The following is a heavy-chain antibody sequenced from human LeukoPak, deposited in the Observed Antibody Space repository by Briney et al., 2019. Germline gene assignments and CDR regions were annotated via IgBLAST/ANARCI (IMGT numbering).Heavy chain of an antibody. CDR3: ARLRYFDWLSQSGGFDP. D-gene: IGHD3-9*01. CDR2: IYYSGST. V-gene: IGHV4-59*08. Sequence: SETLSLTCTVSGGSISSYYWSWIRQPPGKGLEWIGYIYYSGSTNYNPSLKSRVTISVDTSKNQFSLKLSFVTAADTAVYYCARLRYFDWLSQSGGFDPWGQGTLVTVSS. J-gene: IGHJ5*02. CDR1: GGSISSYY.